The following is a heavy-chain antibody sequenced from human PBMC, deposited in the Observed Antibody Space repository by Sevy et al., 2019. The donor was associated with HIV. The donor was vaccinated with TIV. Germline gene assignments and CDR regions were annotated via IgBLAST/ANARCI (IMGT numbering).Heavy chain of an antibody. Sequence: GGSLRLSCAATGFTFSSYAMHWVRQAPGKGLEWVAVISYDGCNKYYPDSVKGRFTISRDNSKNTLYLQMNSLRPEDTAVYFCARGSIRYYDILTGGFDPWGQGTLVTVSS. CDR2: ISYDGCNK. CDR3: ARGSIRYYDILTGGFDP. CDR1: GFTFSSYA. D-gene: IGHD3-9*01. J-gene: IGHJ5*02. V-gene: IGHV3-30-3*01.